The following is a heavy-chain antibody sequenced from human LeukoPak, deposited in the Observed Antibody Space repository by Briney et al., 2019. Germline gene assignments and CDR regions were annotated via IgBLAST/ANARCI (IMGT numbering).Heavy chain of an antibody. CDR2: IYTSGST. V-gene: IGHV4-4*07. J-gene: IGHJ6*03. D-gene: IGHD4-17*01. Sequence: SETLSLTCTVSGGSISSYYWSWIRQPAGKGLEWIGRIYTSGSTNYNPSLKSRVTMSVDTSKNQFSLKLSSVTAADTAVYYCARVNYGDYHDYYYYYYMDVWGKGTTVTVSS. CDR1: GGSISSYY. CDR3: ARVNYGDYHDYYYYYYMDV.